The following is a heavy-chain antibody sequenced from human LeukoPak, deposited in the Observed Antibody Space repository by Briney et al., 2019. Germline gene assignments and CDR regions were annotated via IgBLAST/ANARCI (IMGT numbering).Heavy chain of an antibody. D-gene: IGHD3-22*01. CDR3: ARGTRITMIVVAEVLDL. V-gene: IGHV3-48*04. Sequence: PGGSLRLSCAASGFTFSSYSMNWVRQAPGKGLEWVSYISSSSSTIYYADSVKGRFTISRDNAKNSLYLQMNSLRAEDTAVYYCARGTRITMIVVAEVLDLWGRGTLVTVSS. CDR1: GFTFSSYS. J-gene: IGHJ2*01. CDR2: ISSSSSTI.